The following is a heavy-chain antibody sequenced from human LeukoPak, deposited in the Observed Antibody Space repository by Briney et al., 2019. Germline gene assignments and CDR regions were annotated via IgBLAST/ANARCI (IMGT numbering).Heavy chain of an antibody. V-gene: IGHV3-23*01. Sequence: GGSLRVSCAASGFTFGDYAMSWVRQAPGKGLEWVSGITGSGGSTYYADSVKGRFTISRDNSKNTLFLQMSSLRADDTAVYYCAKVAISLIAVVKTPFDSWGQGTLVTVSS. CDR3: AKVAISLIAVVKTPFDS. D-gene: IGHD3-22*01. CDR2: ITGSGGST. J-gene: IGHJ4*02. CDR1: GFTFGDYA.